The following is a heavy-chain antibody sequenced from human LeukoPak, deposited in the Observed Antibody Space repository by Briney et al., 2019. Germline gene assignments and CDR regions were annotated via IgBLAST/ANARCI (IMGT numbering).Heavy chain of an antibody. CDR3: ARGFVSGGDCCAFDI. D-gene: IGHD2-21*02. CDR1: GFAFSSYW. J-gene: IGHJ3*02. CDR2: INSDGDSP. Sequence: PGGSPRLSCAASGFAFSSYWMHWVRRAPGKGLVWVSRINSDGDSPNYADSVKGRFTISRDDAKNTLYLQMNSLRAEDTAVYYCARGFVSGGDCCAFDIWGQGTMVTVSS. V-gene: IGHV3-74*01.